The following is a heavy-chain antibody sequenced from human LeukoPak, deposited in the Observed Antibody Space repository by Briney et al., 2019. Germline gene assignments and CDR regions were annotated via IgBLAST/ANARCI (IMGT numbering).Heavy chain of an antibody. J-gene: IGHJ1*01. CDR2: IYYSGST. Sequence: SETLSLTCTVSGGSISSSDYYWGWICQPPGKGLEWIGSIYYSGSTYYNPSLKSRVTISVDTSKNQFSLKLSSVTAADTAVYYCARHSRGWYDYFQHWGQGTLVTVSS. V-gene: IGHV4-39*01. D-gene: IGHD6-19*01. CDR1: GGSISSSDYY. CDR3: ARHSRGWYDYFQH.